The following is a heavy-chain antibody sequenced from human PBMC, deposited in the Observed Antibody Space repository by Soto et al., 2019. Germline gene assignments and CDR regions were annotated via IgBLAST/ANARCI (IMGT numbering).Heavy chain of an antibody. CDR3: ARADYGGNSIQAS. V-gene: IGHV1-69*02. CDR1: GGTFSSYT. J-gene: IGHJ4*02. Sequence: QVQLVQSGAEVKKPGSSVKVSCKASGGTFSSYTISWVRQAPGQGLEGMGRIIPILGIANYAQKFQGRVTITADNSTSTAYMELSSLRSEDTAVYYCARADYGGNSIQASWGQGTLVTVSS. CDR2: IIPILGIA. D-gene: IGHD4-17*01.